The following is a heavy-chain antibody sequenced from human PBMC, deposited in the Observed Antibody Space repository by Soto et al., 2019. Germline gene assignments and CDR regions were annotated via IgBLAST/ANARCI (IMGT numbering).Heavy chain of an antibody. CDR3: AREYTAWPLAYGLDV. CDR2: ISSRSDI. D-gene: IGHD2-2*02. J-gene: IGHJ6*02. Sequence: GGSLRLSCAASGFSFENYAMHWVRQAPGKGLEWVSSISSRSDIYYADSVKGRFTISRDNAKNSVSLQMNSLRAEDTAVYYCAREYTAWPLAYGLDVWGQGTTVTVSS. CDR1: GFSFENYA. V-gene: IGHV3-21*01.